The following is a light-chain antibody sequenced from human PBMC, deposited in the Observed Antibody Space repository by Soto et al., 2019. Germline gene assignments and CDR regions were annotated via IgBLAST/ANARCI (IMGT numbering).Light chain of an antibody. V-gene: IGKV3-20*01. CDR1: QSVTDNY. CDR2: GAS. J-gene: IGKJ4*01. Sequence: EIVLTQSPATLSLSPGERATLSCRASQSVTDNYLAWYQQKPGQAPRLVISGASSRTSGIPDRFSASGSGTDFTLTISRLEPEDFAVYYCQQYGSSPPLTFGGGNKVEIK. CDR3: QQYGSSPPLT.